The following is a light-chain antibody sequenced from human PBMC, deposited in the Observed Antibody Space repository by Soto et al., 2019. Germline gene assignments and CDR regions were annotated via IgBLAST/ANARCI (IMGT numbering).Light chain of an antibody. Sequence: IKMTQSPSSLSASVGDRVTITCRASQGIRHYLAWYQQKPGKVPKLLIYEASNLQSGVPSRFRGGGSGTEFTLTISSLQPEDVATYYCQNFDSAPQPFGQGTKVDIK. V-gene: IGKV1-27*01. CDR2: EAS. CDR1: QGIRHY. J-gene: IGKJ1*01. CDR3: QNFDSAPQP.